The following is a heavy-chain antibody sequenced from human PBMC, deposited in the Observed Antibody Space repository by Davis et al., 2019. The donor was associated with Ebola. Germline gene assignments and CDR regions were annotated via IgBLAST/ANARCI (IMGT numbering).Heavy chain of an antibody. J-gene: IGHJ4*02. CDR3: ARVLKRGYSYGLDY. CDR1: GFTFRNYA. V-gene: IGHV3-23*01. Sequence: GGSLRLSCAVSGFTFRNYAMSWVRQAPGKGLEWVSGISGTGGSPSYADSVKGRFTISRDNAKNTLYLQMNSLRAEDTAVYYCARVLKRGYSYGLDYWGQGTLVTVSS. CDR2: ISGTGGSP. D-gene: IGHD5-18*01.